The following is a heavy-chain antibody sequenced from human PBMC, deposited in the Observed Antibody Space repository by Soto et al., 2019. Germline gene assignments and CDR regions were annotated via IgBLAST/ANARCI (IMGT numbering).Heavy chain of an antibody. CDR3: AREGSPSPDAPELGYCSGGSCYTRGEPFDY. J-gene: IGHJ4*02. Sequence: SETLSLTCTVSGGSISSGDYYWSWIRQPPGKGLEWIGYIYYSGSTYYNPSLKSRVTISVDTSKNQFSLKLSSVTAADTAVYYCAREGSPSPDAPELGYCSGGSCYTRGEPFDYWGQGTLVTVSS. CDR1: GGSISSGDYY. V-gene: IGHV4-30-4*01. CDR2: IYYSGST. D-gene: IGHD2-15*01.